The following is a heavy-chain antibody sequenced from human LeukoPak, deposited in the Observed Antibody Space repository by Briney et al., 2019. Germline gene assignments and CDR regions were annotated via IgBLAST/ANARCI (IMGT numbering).Heavy chain of an antibody. CDR3: AGYGFYPY. D-gene: IGHD5-18*01. V-gene: IGHV3-48*01. J-gene: IGHJ4*02. CDR1: GFTVSTHD. Sequence: PGGSLRLSCAASGFTVSTHDMYWVRQAPGEGPEWIAYFGISGTIYYADSVRGRFTISRDSAKNSLHLEMSSLRVDDTAIYYCAGYGFYPYWGQGTPVTVSS. CDR2: FGISGTI.